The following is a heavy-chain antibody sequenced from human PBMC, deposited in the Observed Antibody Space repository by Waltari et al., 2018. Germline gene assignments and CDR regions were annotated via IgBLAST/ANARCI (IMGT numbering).Heavy chain of an antibody. CDR1: GGSISTNYN. D-gene: IGHD4-17*01. V-gene: IGHV4-39*01. CDR3: GRIAFGDEGGYFQY. J-gene: IGHJ1*01. Sequence: QLQLQESGPRLVKPSETLSLPCTVSGGSISTNYNWGWIRQPQGKGLVWMGNMQYRGSTFYNPSLESRVTISLDTWKNQFSLRLSSVGAADTAVYFCGRIAFGDEGGYFQYWGQGTLVTVSS. CDR2: MQYRGST.